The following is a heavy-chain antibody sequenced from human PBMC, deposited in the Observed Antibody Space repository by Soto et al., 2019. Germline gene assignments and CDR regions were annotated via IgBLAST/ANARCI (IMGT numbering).Heavy chain of an antibody. Sequence: SSETLSLTCTVSGGSISSYYWSWIRQPPGKGLEWIGYIYYSGSTNYNPSLKSRVTISVDTSKNQFSLKLSSVTAADTAVYYCARGSDFGVVYMHAFDIWGQGTMVTVSS. D-gene: IGHD3-3*01. CDR1: GGSISSYY. CDR2: IYYSGST. V-gene: IGHV4-59*01. J-gene: IGHJ3*02. CDR3: ARGSDFGVVYMHAFDI.